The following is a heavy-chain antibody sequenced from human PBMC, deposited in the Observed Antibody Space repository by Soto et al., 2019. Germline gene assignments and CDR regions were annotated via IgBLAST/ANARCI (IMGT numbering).Heavy chain of an antibody. Sequence: LRLSCAASGFTFSNDWMNWVRQGPGKGLEWVSRIISGGSRVSYADSVKGRFTIARDNAKNTLYLEMHSLTAEDTAVYYCARERTSKGGMDVWGQGTTVTVSS. CDR1: GFTFSNDW. J-gene: IGHJ6*02. V-gene: IGHV3-74*01. CDR3: ARERTSKGGMDV. CDR2: IISGGSRV.